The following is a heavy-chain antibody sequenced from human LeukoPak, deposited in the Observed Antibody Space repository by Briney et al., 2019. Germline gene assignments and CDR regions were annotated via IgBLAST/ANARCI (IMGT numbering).Heavy chain of an antibody. V-gene: IGHV3-23*01. CDR1: GFTFTNYA. Sequence: PGGSLRLSCVASGFTFTNYAMSWVRQAPGKGLEWVSYIRGSGGTTHYADSVKGRFTIVRDNSKNTVYLQMNSLPAEDTAVYYCAKDLGPSQDFDYWGQGTLVTVPS. CDR2: IRGSGGTT. J-gene: IGHJ4*02. CDR3: AKDLGPSQDFDY.